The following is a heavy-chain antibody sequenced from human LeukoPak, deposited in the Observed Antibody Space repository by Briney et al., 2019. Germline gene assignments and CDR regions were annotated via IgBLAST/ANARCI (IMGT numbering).Heavy chain of an antibody. CDR3: ARRDYYDSSGYYYPAPFDY. Sequence: SETLSLTCTVSGGSISSYYWSWIRQPPGKGLEWIGYIYYSGSTNYNPSLKSRVTISVDTSKNQFSLKLSSVTAADTAVYYCARRDYYDSSGYYYPAPFDYWGQGISVAVS. V-gene: IGHV4-59*01. CDR2: IYYSGST. CDR1: GGSISSYY. J-gene: IGHJ4*02. D-gene: IGHD3-22*01.